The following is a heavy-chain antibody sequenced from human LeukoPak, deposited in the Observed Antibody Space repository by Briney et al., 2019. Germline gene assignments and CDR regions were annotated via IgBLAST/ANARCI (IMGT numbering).Heavy chain of an antibody. CDR2: IYHSGST. CDR3: ARDFRGSSDY. V-gene: IGHV4-38-2*02. Sequence: SETLSLTCTVSGYSISSGYYWGWIRQPPGKGLEWIGSIYHSGSTYYNPSLKSRVTISVDTSKNQFSLQLNSVTPEDTAVYYCARDFRGSSDYWGQGTLVTVSS. J-gene: IGHJ4*02. CDR1: GYSISSGYY. D-gene: IGHD1-26*01.